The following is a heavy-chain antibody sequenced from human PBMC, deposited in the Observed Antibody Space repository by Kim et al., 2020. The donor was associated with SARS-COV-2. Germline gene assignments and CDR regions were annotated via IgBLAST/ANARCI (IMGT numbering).Heavy chain of an antibody. CDR1: GGSFSGYY. CDR3: ARLLWVGEFAGGMDV. CDR2: INHSGST. D-gene: IGHD3-10*01. V-gene: IGHV4-34*01. J-gene: IGHJ6*02. Sequence: SETLSLTCAVYGGSFSGYYWSWIRQPPGKGLEWIGEINHSGSTNYNPSLKSRVTISVDTSKNQFSLKLSSVTAADTAVYYCARLLWVGEFAGGMDVWGQGTTVTVSS.